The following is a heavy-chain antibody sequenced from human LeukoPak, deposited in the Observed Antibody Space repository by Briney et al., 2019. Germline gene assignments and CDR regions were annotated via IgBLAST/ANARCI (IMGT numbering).Heavy chain of an antibody. V-gene: IGHV3-30*03. CDR2: IAYDGSHK. Sequence: GRSLRPSCAAVPFHFTTSGLDSVRQAPGKGLEWVAVIAYDGSHKYYADSVKGRFTISRDNTKNTLYLQMNSLRAEATAVYYWARDSGSAYYGVDFWGQGTLVTVSS. CDR3: ARDSGSAYYGVDF. D-gene: IGHD3-3*01. J-gene: IGHJ4*02. CDR1: PFHFTTSG.